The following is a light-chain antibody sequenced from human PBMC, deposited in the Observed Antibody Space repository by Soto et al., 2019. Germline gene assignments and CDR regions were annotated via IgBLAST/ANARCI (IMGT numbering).Light chain of an antibody. CDR2: DTS. Sequence: EIVLTQSPDTLSLSPFERANLSCRASQSVSSYLDWYQQKPGQAPRLLTYDTSNRATGIPARFSGSGSGTDFTLTISSLEPEDFAVYYCQQRSKWWTFGQGTKVDIK. V-gene: IGKV3-11*01. CDR1: QSVSSY. CDR3: QQRSKWWT. J-gene: IGKJ1*01.